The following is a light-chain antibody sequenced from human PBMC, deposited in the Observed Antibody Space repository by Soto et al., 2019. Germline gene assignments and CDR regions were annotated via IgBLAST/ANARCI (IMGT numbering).Light chain of an antibody. CDR2: DAS. Sequence: DIQMTQSPSTLSASVGDRVTITCRASQSISSWLAWYQQKPGNAPKLLIYDASSLESGVPSRFSGSGSGTEFTLTISSLQPDDFATYYCQQYNSYSPTFGPGTKVEIK. CDR3: QQYNSYSPT. CDR1: QSISSW. J-gene: IGKJ1*01. V-gene: IGKV1-5*01.